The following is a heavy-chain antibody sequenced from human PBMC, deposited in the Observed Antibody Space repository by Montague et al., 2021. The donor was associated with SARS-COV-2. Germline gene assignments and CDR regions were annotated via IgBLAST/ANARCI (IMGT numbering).Heavy chain of an antibody. CDR2: IYYSGST. D-gene: IGHD6-13*01. CDR3: ARDVGWYSSSWFDY. Sequence: TLSLTCTVSGGSISSGGYYWSWIRQHPGKGLERIGYIYYSGSTYYXXXVEGRVTISVDTSKNQFSLKLSSVTAADTAVYYCARDVGWYSSSWFDYWGQGTLVTVSS. CDR1: GGSISSGGYY. V-gene: IGHV4-31*03. J-gene: IGHJ4*02.